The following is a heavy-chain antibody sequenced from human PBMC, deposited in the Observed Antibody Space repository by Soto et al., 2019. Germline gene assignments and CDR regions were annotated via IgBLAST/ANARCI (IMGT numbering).Heavy chain of an antibody. CDR1: GFTFSYG. J-gene: IGHJ4*02. D-gene: IGHD2-15*01. Sequence: VQLLESGGGLIQPGGSLRLSCAASGFTFSYGIHWLRQAPGKGLEWVAYISYDSSNKFYGDSVKGRFTISRDNSKNTQFLQMNSQRAEDTAVYYCAKLVIGYCSGNTCDDYWGQATLVAVSS. V-gene: IGHV3-30*18. CDR3: AKLVIGYCSGNTCDDY. CDR2: ISYDSSNK.